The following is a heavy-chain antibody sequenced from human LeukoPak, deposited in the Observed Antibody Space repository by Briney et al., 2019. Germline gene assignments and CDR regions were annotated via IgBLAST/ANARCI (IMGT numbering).Heavy chain of an antibody. CDR2: IYYSGST. D-gene: IGHD3-22*01. CDR1: GGSISGYY. Sequence: NPSETLSLTCTVSGGSISGYYWSWIRQPPGKGLEWIGYIYYSGSTNYNPSLKSRVTISVDASKNQFSLKLSSVTAADTAVYYCAREGTYYYDSSGYYYGGGIDYWGQGTLVTVSS. V-gene: IGHV4-59*01. J-gene: IGHJ4*02. CDR3: AREGTYYYDSSGYYYGGGIDY.